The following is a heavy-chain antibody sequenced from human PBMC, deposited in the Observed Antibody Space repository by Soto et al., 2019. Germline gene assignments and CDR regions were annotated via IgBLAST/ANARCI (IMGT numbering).Heavy chain of an antibody. CDR2: MKPHSGNT. CDR1: GYTFTSYD. Sequence: QVQLVQSGAEVKKPGASVKVSCRASGYTFTSYDINWVRKATGQGLEWMGWMKPHSGNTGYAQKFQGRLTMTRNNSISTAYMELSSLRSEDTAVYYCAREYRVSRDWGQGTLVTVSS. CDR3: AREYRVSRD. D-gene: IGHD6-6*01. J-gene: IGHJ4*02. V-gene: IGHV1-8*01.